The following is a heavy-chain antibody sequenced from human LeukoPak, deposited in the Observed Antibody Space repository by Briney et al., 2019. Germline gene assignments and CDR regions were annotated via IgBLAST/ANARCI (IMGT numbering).Heavy chain of an antibody. CDR3: ARQKGFGELHFDY. J-gene: IGHJ4*02. CDR2: IYPGDSDT. Sequence: GESLKISCKGSGYSFTSSWIGWVRQMPGKGLEWMRIIYPGDSDTSYSPSFQGQVTISADKSISTAYLQWSSLKASDTAMYYCARQKGFGELHFDYWGQGTLVTVSS. D-gene: IGHD3-10*01. CDR1: GYSFTSSW. V-gene: IGHV5-51*01.